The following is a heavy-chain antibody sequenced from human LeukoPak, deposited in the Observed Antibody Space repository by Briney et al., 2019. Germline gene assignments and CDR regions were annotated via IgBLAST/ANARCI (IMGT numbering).Heavy chain of an antibody. CDR1: GFTFSSYA. D-gene: IGHD6-19*01. CDR2: ISGSGGST. J-gene: IGHJ4*02. Sequence: GGSLRLSCAASGFTFSSYAMSRVRQAPGKGLEWVSAISGSGGSTYYADSVKGRFTISRDNSKNTLYLQMNSLRAEDTAVYYCAKVLRSSGWYYFDYWGQGTLVTVSS. V-gene: IGHV3-23*01. CDR3: AKVLRSSGWYYFDY.